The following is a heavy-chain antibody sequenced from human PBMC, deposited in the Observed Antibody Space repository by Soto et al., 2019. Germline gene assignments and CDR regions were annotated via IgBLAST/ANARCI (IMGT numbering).Heavy chain of an antibody. Sequence: SETLSLTCTVSGGSISSNFYYWGWIRQPPGKGLQWIGNIYYRGSTNYNPSLKSPVTISVDTSKNQFSLKLSSVTAADTAVYYCARLVGATRAYYYYYYGMDVWGQGTTVTVSS. CDR2: IYYRGST. D-gene: IGHD5-12*01. V-gene: IGHV4-39*01. J-gene: IGHJ6*02. CDR1: GGSISSNFYY. CDR3: ARLVGATRAYYYYYYGMDV.